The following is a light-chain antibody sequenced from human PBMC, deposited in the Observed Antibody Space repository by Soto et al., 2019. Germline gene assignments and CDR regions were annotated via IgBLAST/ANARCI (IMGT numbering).Light chain of an antibody. V-gene: IGLV4-69*01. Sequence: QPVLTQSPFASASLGASVKLTCPLSSGHSNYAIAWHQQQSEKGPRYLMKLNSDGSHSKGDGIPDRFSGSSSGAERYLTISSLQSEDEADYYCQTWGSGIVVFGGGTKLTV. J-gene: IGLJ2*01. CDR3: QTWGSGIVV. CDR1: SGHSNYA. CDR2: LNSDGSH.